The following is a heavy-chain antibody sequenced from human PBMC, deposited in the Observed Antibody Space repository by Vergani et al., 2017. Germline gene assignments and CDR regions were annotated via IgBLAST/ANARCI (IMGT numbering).Heavy chain of an antibody. Sequence: QMQLVQSGPEVKKPGTSVKVSCKASGFTFTSSAVQWVRQARGQRLEWIGWIVVGSGNTNYAQKFQERVAITRDMSTSTAYMELSSLSSEDTAVYYCAEGSGGAFDIWGQGTMVTVSS. J-gene: IGHJ3*02. CDR1: GFTFTSSA. D-gene: IGHD3-3*01. CDR2: IVVGSGNT. V-gene: IGHV1-58*01. CDR3: AEGSGGAFDI.